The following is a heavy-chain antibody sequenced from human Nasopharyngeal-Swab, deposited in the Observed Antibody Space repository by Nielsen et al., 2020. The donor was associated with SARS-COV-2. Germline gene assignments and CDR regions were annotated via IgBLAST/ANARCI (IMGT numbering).Heavy chain of an antibody. V-gene: IGHV3-23*01. CDR1: GFTFSSYA. J-gene: IGHJ4*02. CDR3: AKDLAVASPWGY. D-gene: IGHD6-19*01. CDR2: ISGSGGST. Sequence: GESLKISCAASGFTFSSYAMSWVLQAPGKGLEWVSAISGSGGSTYYADSVKGRFTISRDNSKNTLYLQMNSLRAEDTAVYYCAKDLAVASPWGYWGQGTLVTVSS.